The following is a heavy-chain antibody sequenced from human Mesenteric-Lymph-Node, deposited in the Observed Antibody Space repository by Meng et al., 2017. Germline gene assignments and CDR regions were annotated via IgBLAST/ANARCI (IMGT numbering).Heavy chain of an antibody. CDR2: INHSGST. Sequence: SETLSLTCAVYGGSFSGYYWSWIRQPPGKGLEWIGEINHSGSTNYNPSLKSRVTISVDTSKNQFSLKLSSVTAADTAVYYCARDSTNTAMVRFDYWGQGTLVTVSS. CDR3: ARDSTNTAMVRFDY. V-gene: IGHV4-34*01. J-gene: IGHJ4*02. D-gene: IGHD5-18*01. CDR1: GGSFSGYY.